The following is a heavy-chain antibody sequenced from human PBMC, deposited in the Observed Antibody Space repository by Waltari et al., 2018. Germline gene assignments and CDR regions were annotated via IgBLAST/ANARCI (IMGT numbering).Heavy chain of an antibody. D-gene: IGHD4-17*01. V-gene: IGHV4-38-2*01. J-gene: IGHJ4*02. CDR3: ARHDYGEVYFDY. CDR1: GYSISSGYY. CDR2: IYHSGST. Sequence: QVQLQESGPGLVKPSETLSLTCAVSGYSISSGYYWGWIRQPPGKGLAWIGRIYHSGSTYYNPSLKSRVTISVDTSKNQFSLKLSSVTAADTAVYYCARHDYGEVYFDYWGQGTLVTVSS.